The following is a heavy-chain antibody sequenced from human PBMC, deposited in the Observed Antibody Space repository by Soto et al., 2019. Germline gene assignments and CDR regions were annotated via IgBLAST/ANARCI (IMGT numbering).Heavy chain of an antibody. J-gene: IGHJ4*02. D-gene: IGHD2-15*01. Sequence: QVQLVESGGGVVQPGRSLRLSCAASGFTFSSYGMHWVRQAPGKGLEWVAVIWYDGSNKYYADSVKGRFTISRDNSKNTLYLQMNSLRAEDTAVYYCAREGTYCSGGSCYPHFDYWGQGTLVTFSS. CDR2: IWYDGSNK. V-gene: IGHV3-33*01. CDR3: AREGTYCSGGSCYPHFDY. CDR1: GFTFSSYG.